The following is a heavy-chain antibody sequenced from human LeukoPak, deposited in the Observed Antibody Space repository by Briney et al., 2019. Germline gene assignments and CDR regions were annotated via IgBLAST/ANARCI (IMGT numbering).Heavy chain of an antibody. D-gene: IGHD3-3*01. J-gene: IGHJ5*02. Sequence: GGSLRLSCAASGFTFSSYAMSWVRQAPGKGLEWVSAISGSGGSTYYADSVKGRFTISRDNSKNTLYLQMNSLRAEDTAVYYCAKVTHSNDFWSGYYRGNWFDPWGQGTLVTVSS. CDR2: ISGSGGST. V-gene: IGHV3-23*01. CDR3: AKVTHSNDFWSGYYRGNWFDP. CDR1: GFTFSSYA.